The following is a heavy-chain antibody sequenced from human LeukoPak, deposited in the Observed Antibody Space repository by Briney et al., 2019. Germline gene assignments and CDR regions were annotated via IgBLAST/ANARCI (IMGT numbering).Heavy chain of an antibody. J-gene: IGHJ4*02. Sequence: GGSLRLSCAASGFTLSSSGMNWVRQAPGKGLEWVSSIVSSSSYIYYADSVKGRFTISRVNAKNSLYLQMNSLRAEDTALYYCAKDQEQWELLPDYWGQGTLVTVSS. CDR3: AKDQEQWELLPDY. D-gene: IGHD1-26*01. V-gene: IGHV3-21*01. CDR1: GFTLSSSG. CDR2: IVSSSSYI.